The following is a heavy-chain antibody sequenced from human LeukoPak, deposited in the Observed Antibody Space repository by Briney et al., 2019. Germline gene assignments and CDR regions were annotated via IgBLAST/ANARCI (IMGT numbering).Heavy chain of an antibody. V-gene: IGHV1-2*02. CDR1: GYTFTGYY. CDR3: ARDNGRPGWLFDY. CDR2: INPNSCGT. Sequence: GASVKLSCKASGYTFTGYYMHWVRQAPGQGLEWMGWINPNSCGTNYEQKFQGRVTMTRDTSISTAYMELSRLRSDDTAVYYCARDNGRPGWLFDYWGQGTLVTVSS. J-gene: IGHJ4*02. D-gene: IGHD5-12*01.